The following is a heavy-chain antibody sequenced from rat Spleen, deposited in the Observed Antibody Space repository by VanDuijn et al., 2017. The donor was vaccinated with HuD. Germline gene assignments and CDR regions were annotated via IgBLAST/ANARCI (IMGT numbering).Heavy chain of an antibody. Sequence: EVQLVESDGGLVQPGRSLKLSCAASGFTFSDYYMAWVRQAPTKGLEWVATISYDGSSTYYRDSVKGRFTISRDNAKSTLYLQMDSLRSEDTATYYCATTPLYYSADPYYFDYWGQGVMVTVSS. V-gene: IGHV5-29*01. CDR3: ATTPLYYSADPYYFDY. CDR1: GFTFSDYY. J-gene: IGHJ2*01. CDR2: ISYDGSST. D-gene: IGHD1-1*01.